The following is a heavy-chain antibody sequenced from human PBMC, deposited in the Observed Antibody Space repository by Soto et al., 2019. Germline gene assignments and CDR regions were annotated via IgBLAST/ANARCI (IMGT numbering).Heavy chain of an antibody. J-gene: IGHJ5*01. CDR3: ARMASFGSLNWFDP. Sequence: QVQLVQSGAELKKPGASVRVSCKASGYTFTNNDVTWVRQATGQGLEWMGWMNPGGGDTGYAQKFQGRVTMTRDISIASAYMELSSLRSADTAIYYCARMASFGSLNWFDPWGQGALVTVSS. CDR2: MNPGGGDT. V-gene: IGHV1-8*01. D-gene: IGHD5-18*01. CDR1: GYTFTNND.